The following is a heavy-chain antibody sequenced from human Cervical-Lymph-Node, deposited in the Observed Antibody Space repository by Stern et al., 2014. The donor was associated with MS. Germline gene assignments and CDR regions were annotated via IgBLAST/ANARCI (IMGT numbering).Heavy chain of an antibody. CDR3: AREHHGGNFES. Sequence: VQLVESGAEVRKPGSSVKVSCKASGATFSTNAISWLRQAPGQGPEWMGAIVPIFGRANYVQKLQGRVTITADESANTAYMELRSLRSEDTAVYYCAREHHGGNFESWGQGTLVTVSS. V-gene: IGHV1-69*01. D-gene: IGHD4-23*01. CDR1: GATFSTNA. J-gene: IGHJ4*02. CDR2: IVPIFGRA.